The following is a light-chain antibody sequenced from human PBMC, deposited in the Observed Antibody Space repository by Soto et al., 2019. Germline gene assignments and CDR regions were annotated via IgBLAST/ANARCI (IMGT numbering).Light chain of an antibody. Sequence: QSALTQPASVAGSPGQSITISCTGTSSDVGGYNYVSWYQQHPGKAPKVMIYEVNYRPSGVSNRFSGSKSGNTASLTISGLQTEDEADYYCSSYTSSSTYVFGPGTKVTVL. CDR3: SSYTSSSTYV. CDR1: SSDVGGYNY. CDR2: EVN. V-gene: IGLV2-14*01. J-gene: IGLJ1*01.